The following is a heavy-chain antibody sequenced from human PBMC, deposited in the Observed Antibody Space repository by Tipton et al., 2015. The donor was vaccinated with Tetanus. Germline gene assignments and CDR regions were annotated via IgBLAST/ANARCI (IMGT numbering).Heavy chain of an antibody. V-gene: IGHV4-4*08. CDR3: ARPGVGGYTGYYFDF. Sequence: TLSLTCTVSGDSISSYYWNWIRQSPVKGLEWIGYINSGSTHYNPSLKSRVTISVDTSKNQFSLKLDSVTAADAAVYYCARPGVGGYTGYYFDFWGQGTVVTVSS. CDR2: INSGST. D-gene: IGHD5-12*01. CDR1: GDSISSYY. J-gene: IGHJ4*02.